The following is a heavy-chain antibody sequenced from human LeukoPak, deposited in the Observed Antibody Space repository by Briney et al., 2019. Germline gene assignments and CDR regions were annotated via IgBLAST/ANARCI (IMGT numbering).Heavy chain of an antibody. D-gene: IGHD1-26*01. CDR1: GDSVSSKSAS. CDR2: TYSRSKWFN. CDR3: ARGTGSLDY. Sequence: SQTLSLTCAISGDSVSSKSASWNWIRQSPSRGHEWLGRTYSRSKWFNDYAVSVKSRITINPDTSKNQFSLHLSSVTPDDTAVYYCARGTGSLDYWGQGTLVTVSS. J-gene: IGHJ4*02. V-gene: IGHV6-1*01.